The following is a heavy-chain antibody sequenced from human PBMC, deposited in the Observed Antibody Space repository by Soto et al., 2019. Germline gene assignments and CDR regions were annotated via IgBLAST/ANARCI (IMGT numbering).Heavy chain of an antibody. V-gene: IGHV3-33*01. CDR1: GFTFSTYG. CDR3: ARLYCKSSSCYSVSAFDI. CDR2: IWFDGSDK. J-gene: IGHJ3*02. D-gene: IGHD2-2*01. Sequence: HPXGSLRLSCSASGFTFSTYGMHWVRQAPGKGLEWVALIWFDGSDKYYADSVKGRFTISRDNSENTLYLQMSSLRAEDTAVYYCARLYCKSSSCYSVSAFDIRGQGKVVTVSS.